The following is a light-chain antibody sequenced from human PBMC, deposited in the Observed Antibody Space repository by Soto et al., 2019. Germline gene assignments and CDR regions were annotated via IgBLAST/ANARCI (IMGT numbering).Light chain of an antibody. CDR2: DAS. CDR3: QQYETFSGT. V-gene: IGKV1-5*01. Sequence: ITQSPSTLSSTVGYTVTVTCRASQSVSGWLAWYQQKPGEAPKLLIYDASALPRGVPSRFSGSGSGTKFTLTIASLQPDDFATYYCQQYETFSGTFGPGTKVDIK. J-gene: IGKJ1*01. CDR1: QSVSGW.